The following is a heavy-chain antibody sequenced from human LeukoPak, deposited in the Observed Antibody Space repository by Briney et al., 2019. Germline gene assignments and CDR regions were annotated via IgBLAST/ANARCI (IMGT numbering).Heavy chain of an antibody. CDR2: IRGKAYGGTP. D-gene: IGHD2-2*01. J-gene: IGHJ4*02. Sequence: GGSLRLSWAASGFTFSSYAMSWVRQAPGEGREWVGFIRGKAYGGTPEYAASVKGRFTISRDDSKSIASLQMNSLKTEDTALYYCTASDHLYCSTTGCHIDYWGQGTLVTVSS. V-gene: IGHV3-49*04. CDR3: TASDHLYCSTTGCHIDY. CDR1: GFTFSSYA.